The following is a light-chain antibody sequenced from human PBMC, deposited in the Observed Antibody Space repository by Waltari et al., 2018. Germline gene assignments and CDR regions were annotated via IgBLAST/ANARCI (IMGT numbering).Light chain of an antibody. Sequence: TQSPGTLSASVGDRVTITCRASQYISTYLNWYQQKPGKGPKLLIYAASTLQSGVPSRFSGSGSGTDFTFTISSLQLEDFVTYYCQQSYDTPRTFGQGTKVEVK. CDR1: QYISTY. CDR3: QQSYDTPRT. V-gene: IGKV1-39*01. CDR2: AAS. J-gene: IGKJ1*01.